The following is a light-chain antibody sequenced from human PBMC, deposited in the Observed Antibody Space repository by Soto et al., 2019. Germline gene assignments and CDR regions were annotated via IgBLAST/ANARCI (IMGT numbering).Light chain of an antibody. CDR2: GAS. J-gene: IGKJ5*01. V-gene: IGKV3-15*01. Sequence: EIVMTQSPATLSVSPGERATLSCRASQSVSSKLAWYQQKPGQAPRLLIYGASTRATGIPARFSGSGSGTEFTLTISRLEPEDFAVYYCQQHGGSPITFGQGTRLEIK. CDR1: QSVSSK. CDR3: QQHGGSPIT.